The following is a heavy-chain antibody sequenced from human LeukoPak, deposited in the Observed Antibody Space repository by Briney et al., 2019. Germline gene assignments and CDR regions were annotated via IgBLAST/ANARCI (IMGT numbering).Heavy chain of an antibody. Sequence: SRTLSLTCTVSGGSISSGSYYWSWIRQPAGKGLEWIGRIYTSGSTNYNPSLKSRVTISGDTSKNQFSLKLSSVTAADTAVYYCARDGAGGDSSGYFMRSNWFDPWSQGTLVTVSS. CDR3: ARDGAGGDSSGYFMRSNWFDP. D-gene: IGHD3-22*01. CDR1: GGSISSGSYY. J-gene: IGHJ5*02. V-gene: IGHV4-61*02. CDR2: IYTSGST.